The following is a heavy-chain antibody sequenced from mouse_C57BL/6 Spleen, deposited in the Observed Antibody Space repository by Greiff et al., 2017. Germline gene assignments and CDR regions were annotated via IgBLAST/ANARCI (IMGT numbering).Heavy chain of an antibody. CDR3: ARYYDYYYAMDY. V-gene: IGHV1-18*01. J-gene: IGHJ4*01. CDR2: INPNNGGT. D-gene: IGHD2-4*01. Sequence: EVQLQQSGPELVKPGASVKIPCKASGYTFTDYNLDWVKQSHGKSLEWIGDINPNNGGTIYNQKFKGKATLTVDKSSSTAYMELRSLTSEDTAVYYCARYYDYYYAMDYWGQGTSVTVSS. CDR1: GYTFTDYN.